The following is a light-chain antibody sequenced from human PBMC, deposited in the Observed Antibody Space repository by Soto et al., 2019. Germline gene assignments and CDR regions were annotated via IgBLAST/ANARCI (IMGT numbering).Light chain of an antibody. J-gene: IGLJ3*02. CDR1: NIGSKS. Sequence: SYELTQPPSVSVAPGKTARITCGGNNIGSKSVHWYQQKPCQAPVLVIYYDSDRPSGIPEGFSGSNSGNTATLTISRVEAGDEAGYYCQVWDSSSEVFGGGTKLTVL. V-gene: IGLV3-21*04. CDR3: QVWDSSSEV. CDR2: YDS.